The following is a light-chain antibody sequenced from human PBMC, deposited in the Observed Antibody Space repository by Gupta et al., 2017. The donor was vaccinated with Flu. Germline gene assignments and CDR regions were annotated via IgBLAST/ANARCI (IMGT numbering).Light chain of an antibody. Sequence: ERATLSCRASQSVSSNLAWYQQKPGQAPRLRIYGASTRATGIPARFSGSGSGTEFTLTISSLQSEDFAVYYCQQYNNWPLWTFGQGTKVEIK. V-gene: IGKV3-15*01. CDR1: QSVSSN. J-gene: IGKJ1*01. CDR3: QQYNNWPLWT. CDR2: GAS.